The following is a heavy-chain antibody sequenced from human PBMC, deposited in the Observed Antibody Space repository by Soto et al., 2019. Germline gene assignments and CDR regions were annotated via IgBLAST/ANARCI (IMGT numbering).Heavy chain of an antibody. D-gene: IGHD6-13*01. Sequence: NGAECNITNHGSRRIIQKKGKGLEWMGIIYPGDSDTRYSPSFQGQVTISADKSISTAYLQWSSLKASDTAMYYCARWHSSSWYRGHYSFDPCCPGTLVTVPQ. CDR2: IYPGDSDT. CDR1: ECNITNHG. CDR3: ARWHSSSWYRGHYSFDP. V-gene: IGHV5-51*01. J-gene: IGHJ5*02.